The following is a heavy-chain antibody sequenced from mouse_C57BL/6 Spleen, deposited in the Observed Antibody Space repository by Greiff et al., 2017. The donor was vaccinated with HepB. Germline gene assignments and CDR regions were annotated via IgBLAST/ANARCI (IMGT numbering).Heavy chain of an antibody. V-gene: IGHV5-4*01. Sequence: DVHLVESGGGLVKPGGSLKLSCAASGFTFSSYAMSWVRQTPEKRLEWVATISDGGSYTYYPDNVKGRFTISRDNAKNNLYLQMSHLKSEDTAMYYCARDGYYPFGFAYWGQGTLVTVSA. CDR3: ARDGYYPFGFAY. CDR1: GFTFSSYA. J-gene: IGHJ3*01. D-gene: IGHD2-3*01. CDR2: ISDGGSYT.